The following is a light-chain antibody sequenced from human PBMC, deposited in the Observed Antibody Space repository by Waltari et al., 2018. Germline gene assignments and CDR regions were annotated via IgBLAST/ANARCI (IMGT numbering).Light chain of an antibody. J-gene: IGKJ4*01. CDR2: DAS. V-gene: IGKV3-11*01. Sequence: DIVLTQSPATLSLSPGERATLSCRASQSFSTYLAWYQQKPGQAPSLLIYDASNKATGIPARFSGSGSGTDFTLTISSLEPEDFAVYYCQQRSTWPLTFGGGTKVEIK. CDR1: QSFSTY. CDR3: QQRSTWPLT.